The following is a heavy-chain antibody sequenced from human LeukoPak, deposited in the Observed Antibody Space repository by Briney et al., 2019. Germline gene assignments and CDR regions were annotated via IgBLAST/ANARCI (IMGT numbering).Heavy chain of an antibody. Sequence: GGSLRLSCVASGFTFRSYTMHWVRQAPGKGLEWVAFIQYDGSNKFYADSVKGRFTISRDNTKNTVYLQKSSLRAEDTAMYYCAKDVGYYSSSSYNYFDSWGLGTLVTVSS. CDR1: GFTFRSYT. J-gene: IGHJ5*01. V-gene: IGHV3-30*02. D-gene: IGHD6-6*01. CDR2: IQYDGSNK. CDR3: AKDVGYYSSSSYNYFDS.